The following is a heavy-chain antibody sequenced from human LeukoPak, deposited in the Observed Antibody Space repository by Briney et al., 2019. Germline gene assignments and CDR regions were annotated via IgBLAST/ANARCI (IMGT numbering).Heavy chain of an antibody. Sequence: SETLSLTCTVSGGSIRSYYWSWIRQPPGKGLEWIGYIFYSGSTYYNPSLKSRVTISVHTSKNQFSLKLSSVTAADTAVYYCARLTGYSSESWFGPWGQGTLVTVSS. CDR1: GGSIRSYY. D-gene: IGHD3-9*01. V-gene: IGHV4-59*01. J-gene: IGHJ5*02. CDR3: ARLTGYSSESWFGP. CDR2: IFYSGST.